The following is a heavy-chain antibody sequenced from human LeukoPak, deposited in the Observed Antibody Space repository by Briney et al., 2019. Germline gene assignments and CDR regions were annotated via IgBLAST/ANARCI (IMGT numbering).Heavy chain of an antibody. Sequence: PGGSLRLSCAASGFTFSDYYMSWIRQAPGKGLEWVSYISSSGSTIYYADSVKGRFTISRDNAKNSLYLQMNSLRAEDTAVYYCAKNDFWSGYPDYFDYWSQGTLVTVSS. CDR2: ISSSGSTI. CDR3: AKNDFWSGYPDYFDY. J-gene: IGHJ4*02. CDR1: GFTFSDYY. V-gene: IGHV3-11*01. D-gene: IGHD3-3*01.